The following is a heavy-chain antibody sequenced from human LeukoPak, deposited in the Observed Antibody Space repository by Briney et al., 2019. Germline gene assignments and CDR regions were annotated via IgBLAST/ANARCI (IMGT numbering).Heavy chain of an antibody. Sequence: GESLKISCKGSGYSFTGYWISWVRQMPGKGLEWMGRIDPSDSYTNYSPSFQGHVTISADKSISTAYLQWSSLKASDTAMYYCARLQDYYGSGRAGFDPWGQGTLVTVSS. CDR3: ARLQDYYGSGRAGFDP. D-gene: IGHD3-10*01. CDR2: IDPSDSYT. V-gene: IGHV5-10-1*01. CDR1: GYSFTGYW. J-gene: IGHJ5*02.